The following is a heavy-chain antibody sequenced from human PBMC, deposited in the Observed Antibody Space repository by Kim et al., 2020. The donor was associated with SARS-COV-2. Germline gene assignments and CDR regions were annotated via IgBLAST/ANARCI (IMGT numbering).Heavy chain of an antibody. V-gene: IGHV4-31*02. J-gene: IGHJ5*02. Sequence: YNPSLKSRVTISVDTSKNQFSLKLSSVTAADTAVYYCASSRGSGGNEFDPWGQGTLVTVSS. CDR3: ASSRGSGGNEFDP. D-gene: IGHD2-8*01.